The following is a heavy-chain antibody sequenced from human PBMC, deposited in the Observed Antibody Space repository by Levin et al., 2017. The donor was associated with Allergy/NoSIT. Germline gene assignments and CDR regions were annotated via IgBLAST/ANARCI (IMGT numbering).Heavy chain of an antibody. CDR2: MHHSGGT. Sequence: SQTLSLTCTVSGASITSGGYYWTWIRQHPGKGLEWIASMHHSGGTYYDPSLKSRVMVSVDTSKNQFSLNLTSVTAADTAVYYCVRYPGGLSDGFDIWGPGTMVTVSS. CDR3: VRYPGGLSDGFDI. J-gene: IGHJ3*02. V-gene: IGHV4-31*03. CDR1: GASITSGGYY.